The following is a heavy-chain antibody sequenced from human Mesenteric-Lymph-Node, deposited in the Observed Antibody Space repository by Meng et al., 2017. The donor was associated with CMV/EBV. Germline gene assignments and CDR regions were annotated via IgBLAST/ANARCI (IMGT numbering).Heavy chain of an antibody. CDR3: AKADYENYVYWFDS. CDR2: IYSGGST. Sequence: GGSLRLSCAASGFTVSSNYMSWVRQAPGKGLEWVSVIYSGGSTYYADSVKGRFTISRDNSKNTLYLQMNSLRAEDTAVYYCAKADYENYVYWFDSWGQGTLVTVSS. D-gene: IGHD1-7*01. CDR1: GFTVSSNY. J-gene: IGHJ5*01. V-gene: IGHV3-53*01.